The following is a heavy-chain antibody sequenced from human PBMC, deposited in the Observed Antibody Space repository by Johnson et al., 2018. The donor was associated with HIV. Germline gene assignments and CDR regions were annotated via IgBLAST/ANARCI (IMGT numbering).Heavy chain of an antibody. CDR3: ARAGKWSGDAFDI. J-gene: IGHJ3*02. CDR2: ISYDGSNK. V-gene: IGHV3-30-3*01. CDR1: EFTFSNYP. D-gene: IGHD3-10*01. Sequence: QVQLVESGGDLVKPGGSLRLSCEASEFTFSNYPMHWVRQAPGKGLEWVAVISYDGSNKYYADSVKGRFTISRDNSKNTLYLQMNSLRAGDTAVYYCARAGKWSGDAFDIWGQGTTVTVYS.